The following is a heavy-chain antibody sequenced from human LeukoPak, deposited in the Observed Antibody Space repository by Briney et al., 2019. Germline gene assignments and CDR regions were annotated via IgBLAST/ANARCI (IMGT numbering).Heavy chain of an antibody. CDR1: GFTFSNNA. Sequence: GGSLRLSCAASGFTFSNNAMSWVRQAPGKGLEWVSSISGGGDSTSYADSVKGRFTISRDNSRNTLYLQMNSLRAEDTAIYYCAKEGDFYDILTDYWGQGTLVTVSS. CDR2: ISGGGDST. CDR3: AKEGDFYDILTDY. D-gene: IGHD3-9*01. V-gene: IGHV3-23*01. J-gene: IGHJ4*02.